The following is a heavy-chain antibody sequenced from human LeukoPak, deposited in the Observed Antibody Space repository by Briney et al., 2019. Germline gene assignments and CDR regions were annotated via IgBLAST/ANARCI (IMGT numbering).Heavy chain of an antibody. D-gene: IGHD4-11*01. V-gene: IGHV4-34*01. CDR2: IYYSGST. J-gene: IGHJ1*01. CDR1: GGSFSGYY. CDR3: ARDKAVTTELTQYFHH. Sequence: SETLSLTCAVYGGSFSGYYWSWIRQPPGKGLEWIGSIYYSGSTYYNPSLKSRVTISVDTSKNQFSLKLSSVTAADTAVYYCARDKAVTTELTQYFHHWGQGTLVTVSS.